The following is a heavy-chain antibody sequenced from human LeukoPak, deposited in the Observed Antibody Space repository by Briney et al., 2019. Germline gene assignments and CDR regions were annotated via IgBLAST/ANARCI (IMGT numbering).Heavy chain of an antibody. CDR2: IYHSGST. V-gene: IGHV4-30-2*01. CDR1: GGSISSGGYY. D-gene: IGHD4-11*01. CDR3: ARLLEDDDYSNYGAFDI. Sequence: SETLSLTCTVSGGSISSGGYYWSWIRQPPGKGLEWIGYIYHSGSTYYNPSLKSRVTISVDRSKNQFSLKLSSVTAADTAVYYCARLLEDDDYSNYGAFDIWGQGTMVTVSS. J-gene: IGHJ3*02.